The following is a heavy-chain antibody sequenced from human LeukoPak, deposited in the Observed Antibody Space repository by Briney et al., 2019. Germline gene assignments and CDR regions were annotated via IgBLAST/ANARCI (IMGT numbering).Heavy chain of an antibody. CDR1: GFTCSSYA. CDR2: ISGSGGSI. J-gene: IGHJ4*02. CDR3: AKDAVAAAGPFDY. D-gene: IGHD6-13*01. V-gene: IGHV3-23*01. Sequence: GGSLRLSCAASGFTCSSYAMSWVRQAPGKGLEWVSSISGSGGSIYYADSEKGRFTISRDNSKSTLYLQMNSLRAEDTAIYYCAKDAVAAAGPFDYWGEGTLVTVSS.